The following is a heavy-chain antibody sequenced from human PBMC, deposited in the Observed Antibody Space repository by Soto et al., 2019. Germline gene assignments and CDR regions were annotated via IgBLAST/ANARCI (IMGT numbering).Heavy chain of an antibody. CDR2: IYWDDDQ. D-gene: IGHD5-12*01. Sequence: QITLKESGPTLVKPTQTLTLTCSFSGFSLNTSGVGVGWIRQAPGEAREWLGVIYWDDDQRYSPPLRSRLTITKDTSKNQVVLTMTNINPVDAGTYYCARRRIYNGYDSWGQGTLVTVSS. V-gene: IGHV2-5*02. CDR1: GFSLNTSGVG. CDR3: ARRRIYNGYDS. J-gene: IGHJ4*02.